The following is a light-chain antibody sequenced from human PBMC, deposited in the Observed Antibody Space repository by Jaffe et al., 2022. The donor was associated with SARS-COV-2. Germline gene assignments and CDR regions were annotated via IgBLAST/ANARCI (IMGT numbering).Light chain of an antibody. CDR2: EGS. CDR3: CSYAGSWEV. CDR1: SSDVGSYNL. V-gene: IGLV2-23*01. J-gene: IGLJ1*01. Sequence: QSALTQPASVSGSPGQSITISCTGTSSDVGSYNLVSWYQQHPGKAPKLMIYEGSKRPSGVSNRFSGSKSGNTASLTISGLQAEDEADYYCCSYAGSWEVFGTGTKVTVL.